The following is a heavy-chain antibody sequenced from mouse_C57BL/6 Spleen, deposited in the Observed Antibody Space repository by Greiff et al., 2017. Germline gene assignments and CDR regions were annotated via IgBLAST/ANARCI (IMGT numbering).Heavy chain of an antibody. CDR3: ASFRDSPWFAY. D-gene: IGHD2-13*01. CDR1: GYTFTSYW. Sequence: QVQLQQSGAELAKPGASVKLSCKASGYTFTSYWMPWVKQRPGQGLEWIGYINPSSGYTKYNEKFKDKATLTADKSSSTAYMQLSSLTYEDSAVYCCASFRDSPWFAYRRQGALVTAST. CDR2: INPSSGYT. J-gene: IGHJ3*01. V-gene: IGHV1-7*01.